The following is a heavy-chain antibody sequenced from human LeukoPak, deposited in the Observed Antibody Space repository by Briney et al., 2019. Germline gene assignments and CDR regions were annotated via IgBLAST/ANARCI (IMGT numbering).Heavy chain of an antibody. J-gene: IGHJ5*02. D-gene: IGHD6-6*01. Sequence: ASVKVSCKASGYTIANYWVHWVRQAPGQGLEWMGIINPSGDTTSYEQKFQGRVIMTRDTSTNTLYMELSSLTSEDTAVYYCARENSRHDAGGWWFDPWGQGTLITVSS. CDR2: INPSGDTT. V-gene: IGHV1-46*03. CDR3: ARENSRHDAGGWWFDP. CDR1: GYTIANYW.